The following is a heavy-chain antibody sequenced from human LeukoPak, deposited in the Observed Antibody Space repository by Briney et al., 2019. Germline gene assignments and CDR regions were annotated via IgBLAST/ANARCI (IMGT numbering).Heavy chain of an antibody. D-gene: IGHD2-15*01. Sequence: SETLSLTCTVSGASITDNSWSWIRQPPGKGLEWIGYIHYSGSTDYNPSLKSRVAISVDTSKNQFSLKLNSVTAADTAVYYCARHPFATPFDHWGRGILVTVSS. CDR2: IHYSGST. V-gene: IGHV4-59*08. CDR3: ARHPFATPFDH. J-gene: IGHJ4*02. CDR1: GASITDNS.